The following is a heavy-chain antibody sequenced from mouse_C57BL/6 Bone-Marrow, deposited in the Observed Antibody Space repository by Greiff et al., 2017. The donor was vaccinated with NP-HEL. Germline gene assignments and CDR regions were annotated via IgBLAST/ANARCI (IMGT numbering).Heavy chain of an antibody. D-gene: IGHD1-1*01. CDR2: IWTGGGT. J-gene: IGHJ2*01. CDR1: GFSLTSYA. V-gene: IGHV2-9-1*01. Sequence: VKLMESGPGLVAPSQSLSITCTVSGFSLTSYAISWVRQPPGKGLEWLGVIWTGGGTNYNSALKSRLSISKDNSKSQVFLKMNSLQTDGTARYYCARNFYYYGSGGYFDYWGQGTTLTVSS. CDR3: ARNFYYYGSGGYFDY.